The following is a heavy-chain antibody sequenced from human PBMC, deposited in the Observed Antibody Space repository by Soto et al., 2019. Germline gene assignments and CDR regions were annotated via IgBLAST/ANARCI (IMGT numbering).Heavy chain of an antibody. V-gene: IGHV4-34*01. J-gene: IGHJ6*04. CDR2: IHHRGNP. CDR1: GGSFSDFH. CDR3: ARPHYWMDV. Sequence: QVQLQQWGAGLLKPSETLSLTCAVYGGSFSDFHWSWIRQPPGMGLEWIGEIHHRGNPNYNPSLRSRVTLSVDTSRNQFSLKMTSVPAADTAVYYCARPHYWMDVWDNGTTVTGSS.